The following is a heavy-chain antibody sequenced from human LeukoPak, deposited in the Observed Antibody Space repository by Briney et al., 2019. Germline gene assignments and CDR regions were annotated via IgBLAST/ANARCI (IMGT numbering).Heavy chain of an antibody. J-gene: IGHJ5*02. D-gene: IGHD6-13*01. CDR3: ARGIAAAGTRGWFDP. Sequence: NPSETLSLTCTVSGGSISSSSYYWGWIRQPPGKGLEWIGSIYYSGSTYYNPSLKSRVTISVDTSKNQFSLKLSSVTAADTAVYYCARGIAAAGTRGWFDPWGQGTLVTVSS. CDR2: IYYSGST. CDR1: GGSISSSSYY. V-gene: IGHV4-39*07.